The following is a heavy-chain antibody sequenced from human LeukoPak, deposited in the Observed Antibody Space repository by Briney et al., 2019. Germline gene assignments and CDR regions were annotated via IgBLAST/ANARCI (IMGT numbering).Heavy chain of an antibody. J-gene: IGHJ3*01. Sequence: PGGSLRLSCVVSGFTFSHYSMHWVRQAPGKGLVWVSRIDSDGSSTTYADTVKGRFTISRDNANNTLYLQMKSLRAEDTAVYYCARPNYDSSGLAALDLWGQGTMVPVSS. CDR1: GFTFSHYS. V-gene: IGHV3-74*01. CDR3: ARPNYDSSGLAALDL. CDR2: IDSDGSST. D-gene: IGHD3-22*01.